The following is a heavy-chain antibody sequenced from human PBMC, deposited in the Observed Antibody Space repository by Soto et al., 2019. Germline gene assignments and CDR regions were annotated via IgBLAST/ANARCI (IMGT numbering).Heavy chain of an antibody. CDR2: IYYSGST. D-gene: IGHD2-15*01. J-gene: IGHJ3*02. V-gene: IGHV4-31*03. CDR3: ARVVAATPHLPLTPGHAFDI. CDR1: GGSISSGGYY. Sequence: QVQLQESGPGLVKPSQTLSLTCTVSGGSISSGGYYWSWIRQHPGKGLVWIGYIYYSGSTYYNPSLKSRVTISVDTSKNQFSLKLSSVTAADTAVYYCARVVAATPHLPLTPGHAFDIWGQGTMVTVSS.